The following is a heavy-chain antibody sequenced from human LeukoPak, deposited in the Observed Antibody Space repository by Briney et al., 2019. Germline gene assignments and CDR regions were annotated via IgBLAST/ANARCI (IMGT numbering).Heavy chain of an antibody. Sequence: GRSLRLSCAASGFTFSSYAMHWVRQAPGKGLEWVAVISYDGSNKYYADSVKGRFTISRDNSKNTLYLQMNSLRAEDAAVYYCARAEGTMVRGVHDNYYYYGMDVWGQGTTVTVSS. D-gene: IGHD3-10*01. J-gene: IGHJ6*02. CDR3: ARAEGTMVRGVHDNYYYYGMDV. V-gene: IGHV3-30-3*01. CDR1: GFTFSSYA. CDR2: ISYDGSNK.